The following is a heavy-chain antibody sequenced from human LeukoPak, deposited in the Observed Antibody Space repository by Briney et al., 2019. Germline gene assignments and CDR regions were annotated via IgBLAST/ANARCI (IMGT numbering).Heavy chain of an antibody. CDR3: AKAYYDSSGYSYYFDY. CDR1: GFPFSAYS. Sequence: PGGSLRLSCAASGFPFSAYSMNSVRRAPGKGLEWVSSISGSSAYVYYADSVKGRFTVSRDNAKNSLYLQMSSLRAEDTAVYYCAKAYYDSSGYSYYFDYWGQGTPVTVSS. V-gene: IGHV3-21*01. CDR2: ISGSSAYV. J-gene: IGHJ4*02. D-gene: IGHD3-22*01.